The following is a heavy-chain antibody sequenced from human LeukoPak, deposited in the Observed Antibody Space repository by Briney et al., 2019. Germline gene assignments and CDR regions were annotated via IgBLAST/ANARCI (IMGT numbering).Heavy chain of an antibody. J-gene: IGHJ4*02. CDR3: ARDGYSGPFDY. V-gene: IGHV3-7*04. CDR2: IKQDGSEK. Sequence: GGSLRLSCAASGFTFSSYWMSWVRQAPGKGLEWVANIKQDGSEKYYVDSVKGRFTISRDNAKNSLYLQMNRLRAEDTAVYYCARDGYSGPFDYWGQGTLVTVSS. CDR1: GFTFSSYW. D-gene: IGHD5-12*01.